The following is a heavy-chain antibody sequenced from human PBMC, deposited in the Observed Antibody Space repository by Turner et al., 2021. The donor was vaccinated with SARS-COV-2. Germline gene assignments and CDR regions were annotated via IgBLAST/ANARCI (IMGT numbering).Heavy chain of an antibody. J-gene: IGHJ4*02. V-gene: IGHV4-59*01. CDR3: ARDQGEGSFDY. Sequence: QVQLQESGPGLVKPSETLALTCTVSGGSISSYYWSWIRQRPGKGLEWIGYIYYSGSTNYNPALKSRVTISVDTSKNQFSLKVGYVTAADTAVYYCARDQGEGSFDYWGQGTLVTVSS. D-gene: IGHD3-16*01. CDR1: GGSISSYY. CDR2: IYYSGST.